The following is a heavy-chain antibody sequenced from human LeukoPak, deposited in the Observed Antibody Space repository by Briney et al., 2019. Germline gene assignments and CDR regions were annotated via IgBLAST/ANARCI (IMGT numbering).Heavy chain of an antibody. CDR1: GGTFSSYA. CDR3: ARGARGRPKSIDY. Sequence: SVKVSCKASGGTFSSYAISWVRQAPGQGLEWLGGIIPIFGTANYAQKFQGRVTITADESTSTAYLELSSLRSEDTAVYYCARGARGRPKSIDYWGQGTLVTVSS. CDR2: IIPIFGTA. V-gene: IGHV1-69*13. J-gene: IGHJ4*02. D-gene: IGHD3-10*01.